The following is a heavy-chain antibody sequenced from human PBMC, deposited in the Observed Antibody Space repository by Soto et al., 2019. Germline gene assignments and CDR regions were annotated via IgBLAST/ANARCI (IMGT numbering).Heavy chain of an antibody. Sequence: ASVKVSCKASGYTFTSYDINWVRQATGQGLEWMGWMNPNSANTGYAQKFQGRVTMTRNTSISTAYMELSSLRSEDTAVYYCARAVAGTGLVDYWGQGTLVTVSS. J-gene: IGHJ4*02. D-gene: IGHD6-19*01. CDR2: MNPNSANT. V-gene: IGHV1-8*01. CDR3: ARAVAGTGLVDY. CDR1: GYTFTSYD.